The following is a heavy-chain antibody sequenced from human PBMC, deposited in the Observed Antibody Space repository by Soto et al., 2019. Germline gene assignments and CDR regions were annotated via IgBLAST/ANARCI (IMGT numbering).Heavy chain of an antibody. Sequence: QVQLQHWGAGLLKPSETLSLTCAVYGGSFSGYYWSWIRQPPGKGLEWIGEINHSGSTNYNPSLKSRVTISVDTSKNQFYLKLSSVTAADTAVYYCARGYGRNLDYWGQGTLVTVSS. J-gene: IGHJ4*02. CDR1: GGSFSGYY. V-gene: IGHV4-34*01. CDR2: INHSGST. CDR3: ARGYGRNLDY. D-gene: IGHD3-10*01.